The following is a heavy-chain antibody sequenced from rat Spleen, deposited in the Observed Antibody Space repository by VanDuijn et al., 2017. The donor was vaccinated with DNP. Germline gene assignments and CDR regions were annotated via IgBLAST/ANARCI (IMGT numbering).Heavy chain of an antibody. CDR1: GFSLTSYH. D-gene: IGHD5-1*01. CDR3: TRESWGYVMDA. CDR2: IWDDGST. Sequence: QVQLKESGPGLVRPSETLSLTCTVSGFSLTSYHVSWVRQPPGKGLEWMGVIWDDGSTAYNSALKSRLSISRDTSKSQVFLKMSSLKTEDTATYYCTRESWGYVMDAWGQGASVTVSS. V-gene: IGHV2-32*01. J-gene: IGHJ4*01.